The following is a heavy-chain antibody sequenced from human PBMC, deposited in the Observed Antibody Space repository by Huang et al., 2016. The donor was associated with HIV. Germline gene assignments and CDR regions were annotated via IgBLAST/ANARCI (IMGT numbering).Heavy chain of an antibody. D-gene: IGHD6-19*01. CDR1: GFIFRSYG. CDR3: AKDQGSGWLGIDY. V-gene: IGHV3-30*18. J-gene: IGHJ4*02. CDR2: ITYDGGNE. Sequence: QVHLVESGGGVVQPGGSLRLSCAASGFIFRSYGMHWVRQAPGKGPEWVAVITYDGGNEDYTDSLRGRFTISRDNSKNTMYLQMDSLRTEDTAVYYCAKDQGSGWLGIDYWGQGNLVTVSS.